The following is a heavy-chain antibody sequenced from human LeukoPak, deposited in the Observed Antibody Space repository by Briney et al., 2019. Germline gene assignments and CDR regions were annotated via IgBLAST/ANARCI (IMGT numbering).Heavy chain of an antibody. Sequence: GGSLRLSCTTSGFTFGDYPMSWVRQAPGKGLEWVGFIRSKAYGGTTDYAASVKGRFTILRDDSKSIAYLQMNSLTTGDTAVYYCARQDYGDYFKYWGQGTPVTVSS. V-gene: IGHV3-49*04. D-gene: IGHD4-17*01. CDR1: GFTFGDYP. CDR3: ARQDYGDYFKY. J-gene: IGHJ4*02. CDR2: IRSKAYGGTT.